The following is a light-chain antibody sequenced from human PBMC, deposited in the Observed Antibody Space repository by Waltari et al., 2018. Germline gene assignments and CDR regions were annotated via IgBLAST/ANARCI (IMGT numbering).Light chain of an antibody. J-gene: IGLJ2*01. CDR2: GHS. V-gene: IGLV1-40*01. CDR1: SSDIWAGYD. Sequence: QSVLTMPPSVSGDPGQTVIIHCTGSSSDIWAGYDVHWQQQLPVPAPKLLIYGHSIRPSGVPDGFSGSKSGTSASLAITGLQAEDEADYYCQSYDSSLSGHVVFGGGTKLTVL. CDR3: QSYDSSLSGHVV.